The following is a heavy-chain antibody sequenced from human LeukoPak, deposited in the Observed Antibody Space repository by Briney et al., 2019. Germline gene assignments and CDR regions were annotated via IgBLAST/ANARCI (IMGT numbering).Heavy chain of an antibody. D-gene: IGHD3-10*01. CDR3: ARGPTMVRGVIISPYYYYYYMDV. CDR2: IDPSAGST. Sequence: ASVKVSGKASGDTFTSYYMHWVRQAPGQGLEWMRIIDPSAGSTSYAQKLQGRVTMTTDTSTSTAYMELRSLRSDDTAVYYCARGPTMVRGVIISPYYYYYYMDVWGKGTTVTISS. CDR1: GDTFTSYY. V-gene: IGHV1-46*01. J-gene: IGHJ6*03.